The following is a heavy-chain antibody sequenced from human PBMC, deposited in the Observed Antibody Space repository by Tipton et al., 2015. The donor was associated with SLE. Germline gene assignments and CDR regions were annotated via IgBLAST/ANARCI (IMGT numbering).Heavy chain of an antibody. CDR2: INHSGTT. CDR1: GGSFSGYY. J-gene: IGHJ6*02. D-gene: IGHD4-17*01. V-gene: IGHV4-34*01. Sequence: TLSLTCVVYGGSFSGYYWNWIRQPPGKGLEWIGEINHSGTTNYNPSLKSRVTISGDMSKNLFSLRLTSVTAADTAVYYCARVNGAVTTYYHYWYGMDVWGQGTTVTVSS. CDR3: ARVNGAVTTYYHYWYGMDV.